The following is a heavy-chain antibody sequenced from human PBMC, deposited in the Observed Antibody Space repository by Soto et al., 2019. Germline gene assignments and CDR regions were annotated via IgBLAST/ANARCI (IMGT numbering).Heavy chain of an antibody. Sequence: GGSLRLSCAASGFTFSSYAMSWVRQAPGKGLEWVSAISGSGGSTYYADSVKGRFTISRDNSKNTLYLQMNSLRAEDKAVYYFAKDYYDSSGYYWAFDYWGQGTLVTVSS. CDR2: ISGSGGST. CDR1: GFTFSSYA. CDR3: AKDYYDSSGYYWAFDY. D-gene: IGHD3-22*01. V-gene: IGHV3-23*01. J-gene: IGHJ4*02.